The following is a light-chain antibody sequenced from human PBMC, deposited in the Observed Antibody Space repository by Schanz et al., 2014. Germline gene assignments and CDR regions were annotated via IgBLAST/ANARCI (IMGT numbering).Light chain of an antibody. CDR1: QSVSSSY. V-gene: IGKV3-20*01. Sequence: EIVLTQSPGTLSLSPGERATLSCRASQSVSSSYLAWYQQKPGQAPRLLMYGAYSRASGIASRFSGSGSGTVFTLTISRLEPEDFAVYYCQHYSLSPLFGQGTKVDI. J-gene: IGKJ1*01. CDR2: GAY. CDR3: QHYSLSPL.